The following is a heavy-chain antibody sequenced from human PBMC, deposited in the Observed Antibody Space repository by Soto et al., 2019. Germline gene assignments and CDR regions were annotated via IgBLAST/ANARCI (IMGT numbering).Heavy chain of an antibody. CDR3: ARETDDFTNGAHAL. D-gene: IGHD4-4*01. Sequence: QVQLVQSGAEVKRPGASVKVSCKASGYSFTGYYMHWVRQSPGQGLEWMGWLIPHSGETNDAQKFQARVTLTRDTSISTAYMQLSGLTSDDTAVYYCARETDDFTNGAHALWGQGTVVTVSS. CDR1: GYSFTGYY. CDR2: LIPHSGET. V-gene: IGHV1-2*02. J-gene: IGHJ4*02.